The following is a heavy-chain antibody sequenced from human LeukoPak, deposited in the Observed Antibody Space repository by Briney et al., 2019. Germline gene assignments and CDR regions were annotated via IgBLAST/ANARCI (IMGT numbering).Heavy chain of an antibody. D-gene: IGHD6-19*01. Sequence: PGGSLRLSCAASGFTFSSYAMSWVRQAPGKGLEWVSAISGSGGSTYYADSVKGRFTISRDNSKNTLYLQMNSLRAEDTALYYCAKDLHEQWLVSADAFDIWGLGTMVTVSS. CDR3: AKDLHEQWLVSADAFDI. CDR1: GFTFSSYA. CDR2: ISGSGGST. J-gene: IGHJ3*02. V-gene: IGHV3-23*01.